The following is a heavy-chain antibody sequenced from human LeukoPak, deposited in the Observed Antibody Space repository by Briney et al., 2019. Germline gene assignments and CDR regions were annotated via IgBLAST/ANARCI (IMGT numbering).Heavy chain of an antibody. Sequence: GGSMRLSCAASGLTFSTYSMNWVRQATGKGLEWVSSISSGSSFIYYADSVKGRFTIARDNAKNSLFLQMNSLRAEDTAVYYCARESSGDFYWGQGTLVTVSS. CDR3: ARESSGDFY. D-gene: IGHD3-22*01. J-gene: IGHJ4*02. CDR1: GLTFSTYS. V-gene: IGHV3-21*01. CDR2: ISSGSSFI.